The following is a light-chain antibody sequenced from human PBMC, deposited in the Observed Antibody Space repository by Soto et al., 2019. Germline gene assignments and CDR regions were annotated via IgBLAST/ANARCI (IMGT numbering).Light chain of an antibody. Sequence: QSALAQPASVSGSPGQSITISCTGTSSDVGSYNYVSWYQQHPGKAPKLMIFEVSNRPSGVSNRFSGSKSDNTASLIISGLQSEDEANYYCSSYTTSNTVVFGGGTKLTVL. CDR3: SSYTTSNTVV. CDR1: SSDVGSYNY. V-gene: IGLV2-14*03. J-gene: IGLJ2*01. CDR2: EVS.